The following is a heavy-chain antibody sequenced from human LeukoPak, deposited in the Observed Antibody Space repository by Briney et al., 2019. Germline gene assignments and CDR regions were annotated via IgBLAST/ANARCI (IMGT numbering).Heavy chain of an antibody. Sequence: SETLSLTCAVSGASISGSGYYLGWIRQPPGKGLEWIGNIYYTGSTYYNASLKSRVTISVDPSKNQFSLKLSSVTAADTAVYYCARGRYSGSYYSRGYCDYWGQGTLVTVSS. V-gene: IGHV4-39*07. J-gene: IGHJ4*02. CDR3: ARGRYSGSYYSRGYCDY. CDR2: IYYTGST. CDR1: GASISGSGYY. D-gene: IGHD1-26*01.